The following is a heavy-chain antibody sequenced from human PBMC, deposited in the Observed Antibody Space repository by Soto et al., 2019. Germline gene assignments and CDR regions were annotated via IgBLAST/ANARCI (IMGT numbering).Heavy chain of an antibody. J-gene: IGHJ4*02. CDR3: AKGGTLRWELRRRDYFDS. CDR2: ISYDGIKK. D-gene: IGHD1-26*01. CDR1: GFTFSDFG. V-gene: IGHV3-30*18. Sequence: QVQLVESGGGVVQPGGSPRLSCEASGFTFSDFGMHWVRRAPGKGPEWVAVISYDGIKKYYADSVKGRVTVSRDNSKNTVYLQLKSRRADDTAVYSCAKGGTLRWELRRRDYFDSWGQGTLVIVSS.